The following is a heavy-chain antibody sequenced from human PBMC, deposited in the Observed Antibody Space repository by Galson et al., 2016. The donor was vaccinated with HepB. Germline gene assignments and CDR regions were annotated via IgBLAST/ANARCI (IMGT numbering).Heavy chain of an antibody. CDR3: VEQRKGAPYGMDV. J-gene: IGHJ6*02. CDR2: TYYRSMWYN. D-gene: IGHD1/OR15-1a*01. CDR1: GDSVSSNSAA. V-gene: IGHV6-1*01. Sequence: CAISGDSVSSNSAAWNWIRQSPSRGLEWLGRTYYRSMWYNDYAVSVKSRIIVNPDTSKNQFSLQLNSVTPEDTAVYYCVEQRKGAPYGMDVWGQGTTVTVSS.